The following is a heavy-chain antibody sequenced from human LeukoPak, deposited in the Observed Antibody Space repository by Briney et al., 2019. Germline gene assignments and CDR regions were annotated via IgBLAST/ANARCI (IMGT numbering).Heavy chain of an antibody. CDR1: GYTFTSYA. V-gene: IGHV1-3*01. J-gene: IGHJ4*02. CDR2: INAGNGNT. Sequence: ASVKVSCKASGYTFTSYAMHWVRQAPGQRLEWMGWINAGNGNTKYSQKFQGRVTITRDTSASTAYMELSSLRSEDTAVYYCAREGDSSGYYFFDYWGQGTLVTVSS. CDR3: AREGDSSGYYFFDY. D-gene: IGHD3-22*01.